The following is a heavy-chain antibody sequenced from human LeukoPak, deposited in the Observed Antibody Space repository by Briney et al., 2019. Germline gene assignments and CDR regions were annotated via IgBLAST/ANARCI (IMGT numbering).Heavy chain of an antibody. CDR2: PYSGGGT. CDR1: GFTVGTNF. Sequence: PGGSLRLSCAASGFTVGTNFMSWVRQAPGKGLEWVSVPYSGGGTYYGDSVKGRFTISRDNSKNTLYLQMNSLRAEDTAVYYCARVSANDYGDSRHLDYWGQGTLVTVSS. V-gene: IGHV3-53*01. J-gene: IGHJ4*02. CDR3: ARVSANDYGDSRHLDY. D-gene: IGHD4-17*01.